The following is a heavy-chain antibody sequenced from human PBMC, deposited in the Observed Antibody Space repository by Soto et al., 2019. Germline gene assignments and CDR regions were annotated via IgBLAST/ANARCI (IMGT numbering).Heavy chain of an antibody. Sequence: KPSETLSLTCAVYGGSFSGYYWSWIRQPPGKGLEWIGEINHSGSTNYNPSLKSRVTISVDTSKNQFSLKLSSVTAADTAVYYCARGGVYSKLLLYWGQGTLVTVSS. CDR3: ARGGVYSKLLLY. CDR1: GGSFSGYY. J-gene: IGHJ4*02. CDR2: INHSGST. V-gene: IGHV4-34*01. D-gene: IGHD2-15*01.